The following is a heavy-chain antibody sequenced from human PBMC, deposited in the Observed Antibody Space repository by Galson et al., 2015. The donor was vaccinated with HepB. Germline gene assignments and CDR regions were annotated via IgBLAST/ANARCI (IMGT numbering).Heavy chain of an antibody. D-gene: IGHD2-21*02. Sequence: SEPLSLTCTVSGGSISSSSYYWGWIRQPPGKGLEWIGSIYYSGSTYYNPSLKSRVTISVDTSKNQFSLKLSSVTAADTAVYYCAREPNIVVVTAIGGNWYFDLWGRGTLVTVSS. V-gene: IGHV4-39*07. CDR2: IYYSGST. CDR3: AREPNIVVVTAIGGNWYFDL. CDR1: GGSISSSSYY. J-gene: IGHJ2*01.